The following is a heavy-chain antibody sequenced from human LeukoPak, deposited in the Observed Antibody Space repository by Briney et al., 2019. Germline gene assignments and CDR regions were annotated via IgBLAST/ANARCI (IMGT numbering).Heavy chain of an antibody. Sequence: PGGSLRLSCAASGFTFSNYAMSWVRQAPGKGLDWLSAISGSGGSTYYADSVKGRFTISRDNSKNTLYLQMNSLRAEDTAVYYCAKDSAYSSAWYWGQGTLVTVSS. D-gene: IGHD6-19*01. CDR2: ISGSGGST. V-gene: IGHV3-23*01. CDR1: GFTFSNYA. CDR3: AKDSAYSSAWY. J-gene: IGHJ4*02.